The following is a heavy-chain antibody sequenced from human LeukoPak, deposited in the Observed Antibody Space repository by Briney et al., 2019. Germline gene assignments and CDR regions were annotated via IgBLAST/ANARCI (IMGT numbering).Heavy chain of an antibody. D-gene: IGHD1-26*01. J-gene: IGHJ4*02. Sequence: PGGSLRLSCAASGFTFSNAWMSWVRQAPGKGLEWVGRIKSKTDGGTTDYAAPVKGRFTISRDDSKNTLYLQMNSLKTEDTAVYYCITDAPEWELPDFDYWGQGTLVTVSS. V-gene: IGHV3-15*01. CDR3: ITDAPEWELPDFDY. CDR1: GFTFSNAW. CDR2: IKSKTDGGTT.